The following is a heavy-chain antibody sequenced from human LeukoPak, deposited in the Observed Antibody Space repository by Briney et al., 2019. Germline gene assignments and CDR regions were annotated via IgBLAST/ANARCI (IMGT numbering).Heavy chain of an antibody. J-gene: IGHJ4*02. CDR1: GFTFSSYA. CDR3: EAFTFGGVIVKGFDY. D-gene: IGHD3-16*02. CDR2: IYSGGST. V-gene: IGHV3-23*03. Sequence: GGSLRLSCAASGFTFSSYAMSWVRQAPGKGLEWVSVIYSGGSTYYADSVKGRFTISRDNSKNTLYLQMNSLRAEDTAVYYCEAFTFGGVIVKGFDYWGQGTLVTVSS.